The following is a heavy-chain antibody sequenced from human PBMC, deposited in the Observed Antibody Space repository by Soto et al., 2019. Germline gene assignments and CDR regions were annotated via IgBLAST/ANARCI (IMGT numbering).Heavy chain of an antibody. J-gene: IGHJ6*02. CDR3: ARHGSTTVTTRYYYYYGMDV. CDR1: GYSFTSYW. CDR2: IYPGDSDT. Sequence: PGESLKISCNGSGYSFTSYWIGWVRQMPGKGLEWMGIIYPGDSDTRYSPSFQGQVTISADKSISTAYLQWSSLKASDTAMYYCARHGSTTVTTRYYYYYGMDVWGQGTTVTVSS. V-gene: IGHV5-51*01. D-gene: IGHD4-4*01.